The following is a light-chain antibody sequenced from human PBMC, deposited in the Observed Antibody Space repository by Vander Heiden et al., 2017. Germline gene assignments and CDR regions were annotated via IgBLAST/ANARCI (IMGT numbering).Light chain of an antibody. Sequence: DIQMTQSPSTLSASIGDRVSITCRASQTLSDWLAWYQQKPGKAPKRLIYKAATLESGVPSSFSGSGFGTEFTLTISNLQPDDLATNYCQCYNCNSASTFGLGTKLEIK. J-gene: IGKJ2*02. CDR2: KAA. CDR3: QCYNCNSAST. V-gene: IGKV1-5*03. CDR1: QTLSDW.